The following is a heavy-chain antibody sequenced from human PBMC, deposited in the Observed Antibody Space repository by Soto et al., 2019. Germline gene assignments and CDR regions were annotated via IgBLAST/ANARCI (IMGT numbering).Heavy chain of an antibody. CDR2: IYYTGRT. V-gene: IGHV4-30-4*01. CDR1: GGSFSAYY. CDR3: AREGSSSPEYFDF. J-gene: IGHJ4*02. D-gene: IGHD2-15*01. Sequence: PSETLSLTCAVYGGSFSAYYWTWIRQPPGEGLEWIGYIYYTGRTSSTPSLESRVTISIDTSKNQFSLKLSSVSAADTAVYYCAREGSSSPEYFDFWGPGTLVTVSS.